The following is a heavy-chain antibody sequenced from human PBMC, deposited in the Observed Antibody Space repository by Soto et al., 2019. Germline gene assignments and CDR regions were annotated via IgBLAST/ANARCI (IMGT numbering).Heavy chain of an antibody. D-gene: IGHD5-12*01. CDR1: GFSLSNYW. Sequence: EVQLVESGGVSVQPGGSLRLSCAASGFSLSNYWMHWVRQAPGKGLVWVSRINIDGSTTTYADSVKRRFTISRDNAKNTLYLQMNSLRDEDTAVYYCVRIRRGDGYTFGYWCQGTLVTVSS. CDR3: VRIRRGDGYTFGY. V-gene: IGHV3-74*01. CDR2: INIDGSTT. J-gene: IGHJ4*02.